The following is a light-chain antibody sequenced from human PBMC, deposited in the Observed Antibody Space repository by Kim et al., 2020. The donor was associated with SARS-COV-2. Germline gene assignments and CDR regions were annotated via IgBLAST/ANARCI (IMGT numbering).Light chain of an antibody. CDR1: SGHSSYA. CDR2: LNSDGSH. Sequence: AVTLTCTLRSGHSSYAIAWHQQQPEKGPRYLMKLNSDGSHPKGDGIPDRFSGSSSGAERYLTISSLQSEDEADYYCQTWGTGTWVFGGGTQLTVL. J-gene: IGLJ3*02. CDR3: QTWGTGTWV. V-gene: IGLV4-69*01.